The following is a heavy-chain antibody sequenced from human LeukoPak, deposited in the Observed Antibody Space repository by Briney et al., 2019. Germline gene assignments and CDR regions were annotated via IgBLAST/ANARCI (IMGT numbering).Heavy chain of an antibody. Sequence: PSQTLSLTCTVSGGSISSGSYYWSWIRQPAGKGLEWIGRIYTSGSTNCNPSLKSRVTISVDTSKNQFSLKLSSVTAADTAVYYCAREVDSMNYYYYYYMDVRGKGTTVTVSS. J-gene: IGHJ6*03. D-gene: IGHD4-11*01. CDR3: AREVDSMNYYYYYYMDV. CDR2: IYTSGST. CDR1: GGSISSGSYY. V-gene: IGHV4-61*02.